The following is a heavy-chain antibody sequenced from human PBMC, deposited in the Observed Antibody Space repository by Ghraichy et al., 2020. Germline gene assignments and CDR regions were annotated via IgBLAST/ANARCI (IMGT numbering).Heavy chain of an antibody. Sequence: SETLSLTCTVSGGSISSYYWSWIRQPPGKGLEWIGYIYYSGSTNYNPSLKSRVTISVDTSKNQFSLKLSSVTAADTAVYYCARDNPTGYYYDSSGSYLNWFDPCGQVTLVTVSS. CDR3: ARDNPTGYYYDSSGSYLNWFDP. CDR2: IYYSGST. CDR1: GGSISSYY. J-gene: IGHJ5*02. D-gene: IGHD3-22*01. V-gene: IGHV4-59*01.